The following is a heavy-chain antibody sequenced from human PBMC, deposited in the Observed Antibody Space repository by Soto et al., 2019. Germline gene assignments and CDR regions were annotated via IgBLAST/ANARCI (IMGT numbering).Heavy chain of an antibody. CDR1: GGTFGIYA. CDR2: IIPAFGTT. Sequence: QGQLVQYGAAVSKPGSSVKVSCKASGGTFGIYAIGWVRQAPGQGLEWMGGIIPAFGTTKNAQKFQDRVDMTADESTTTVYMELRGLRFDDTAVYYCARVPRKMLYGPTRTGMDVWGQGTTLIVSS. D-gene: IGHD2-8*01. V-gene: IGHV1-69*01. CDR3: ARVPRKMLYGPTRTGMDV. J-gene: IGHJ6*02.